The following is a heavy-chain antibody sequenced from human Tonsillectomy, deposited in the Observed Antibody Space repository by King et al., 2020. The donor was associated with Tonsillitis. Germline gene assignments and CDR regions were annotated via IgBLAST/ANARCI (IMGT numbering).Heavy chain of an antibody. J-gene: IGHJ4*02. V-gene: IGHV4-59*11. CDR3: ARGDTYFDY. CDR2: IDYSGST. CDR1: GAFIRSHY. Sequence: VQLQESGPGLVKPSGTLSLTCTVSGAFIRSHYWTWIRQPPGKGLGWIGCIDYSGSTDYKSSLKSRVTISVDTSRNQVSLKLTSVTAADTAVYYCARGDTYFDYWGQGTLVTVSS.